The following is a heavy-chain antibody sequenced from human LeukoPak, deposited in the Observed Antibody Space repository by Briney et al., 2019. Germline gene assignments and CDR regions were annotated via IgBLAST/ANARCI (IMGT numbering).Heavy chain of an antibody. CDR2: ISAYNGNT. Sequence: ASVKVSCKASGYTFTSYGISWVRQAPGQGLEWMGWISAYNGNTNYAQKLQGRVTMTTDTPTSTAYMELRSLRSDDTAVYYCARAILGDFWSGYYTKVFDYWGQGTLVTVSS. V-gene: IGHV1-18*01. CDR1: GYTFTSYG. CDR3: ARAILGDFWSGYYTKVFDY. J-gene: IGHJ4*02. D-gene: IGHD3-3*01.